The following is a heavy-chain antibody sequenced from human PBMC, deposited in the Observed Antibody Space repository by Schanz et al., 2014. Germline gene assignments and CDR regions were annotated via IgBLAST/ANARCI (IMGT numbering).Heavy chain of an antibody. CDR2: VSSRSDEI. CDR3: AKGRFGELSAFDI. D-gene: IGHD3-10*01. CDR1: GFAFSSYG. Sequence: EVQLLESGGGLVQPGGSLRLSCLASGFAFSSYGMNWLRQAPGKGLEWVAAVSSRSDEIKYADSVRGRFTISRDNSKNTLYLQMNSLRAEDTAVYYCAKGRFGELSAFDIWGQGTMVTVSS. J-gene: IGHJ3*02. V-gene: IGHV3-23*05.